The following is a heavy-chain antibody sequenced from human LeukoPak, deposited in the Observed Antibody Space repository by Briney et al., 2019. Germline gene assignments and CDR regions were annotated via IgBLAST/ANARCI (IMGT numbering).Heavy chain of an antibody. V-gene: IGHV4-34*01. CDR3: ARLFPVVRAVSDY. J-gene: IGHJ4*02. D-gene: IGHD3-10*01. CDR1: GGSFSGYY. CDR2: INHSGST. Sequence: SETLSLTCAVYGGSFSGYYWSWIRQPPGKGLEWIGEINHSGSTNYNPSLKSRVTISVDTSKNQFSLKLSSVTAADTAVYYCARLFPVVRAVSDYWGQGTLVTVSS.